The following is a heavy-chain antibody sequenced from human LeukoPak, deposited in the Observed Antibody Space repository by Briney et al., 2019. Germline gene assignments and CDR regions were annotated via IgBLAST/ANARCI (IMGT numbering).Heavy chain of an antibody. V-gene: IGHV4-39*01. CDR1: GGSISSSTYY. D-gene: IGHD5-12*01. CDR2: LYYSGST. J-gene: IGHJ4*02. CDR3: ARQAISGYDPPPFDS. Sequence: PSETLSLTCTVSGGSISSSTYYWGWIRQPPGKGLEWIGNLYYSGSTYYNPSLKRRVTISIDTYKNQFSLKLSSVTAADTAVYYCARQAISGYDPPPFDSWGQGTLVTVSS.